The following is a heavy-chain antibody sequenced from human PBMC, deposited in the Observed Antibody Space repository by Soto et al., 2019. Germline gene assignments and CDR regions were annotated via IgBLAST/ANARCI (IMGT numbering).Heavy chain of an antibody. CDR2: IHDSGRS. Sequence: QVQLQESGPGLVKPSETLSLTCTVSSDSITNYYWSWIRQSPGKGLEWIGYIHDSGRSNYNPSLKTRLKKSVKTSKTLCSLKRNSVTAADPAVYYCERVGGTRGWYWGQGTLVTVSS. CDR3: ERVGGTRGWY. CDR1: SDSITNYY. J-gene: IGHJ4*02. D-gene: IGHD2-15*01. V-gene: IGHV4-59*01.